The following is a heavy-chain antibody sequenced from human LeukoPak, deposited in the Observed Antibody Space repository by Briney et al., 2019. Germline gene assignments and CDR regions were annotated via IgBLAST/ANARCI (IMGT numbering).Heavy chain of an antibody. CDR3: AREGALHDTGDHYLSWFDP. CDR2: ISGYNGKT. J-gene: IGHJ5*02. V-gene: IGHV1-18*01. D-gene: IGHD2-8*02. CDR1: GGTFSSYA. Sequence: GASVKVSCKASGGTFSSYAISWVRQAPGQGLEWMGWISGYNGKTNYAENLQGRVTMTTDTSTSTGYMELRSLRSDDTAVYYCAREGALHDTGDHYLSWFDPWGQGTLVTVSS.